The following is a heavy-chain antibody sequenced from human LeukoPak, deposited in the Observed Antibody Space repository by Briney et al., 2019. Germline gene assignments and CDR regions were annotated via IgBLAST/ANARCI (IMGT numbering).Heavy chain of an antibody. J-gene: IGHJ5*02. D-gene: IGHD2-15*01. V-gene: IGHV1-2*02. CDR1: GGTFSSYA. CDR2: INPNSGDT. Sequence: ASVKVSCKASGGTFSSYAISWVRQAPGQGLEWMGWINPNSGDTNYAQKFQGRVTMTRDTSISTVYMELRRLRYDDTAAYYCARGPLEYCSGGTCYSGRNWFDPWGQGTLVTGSS. CDR3: ARGPLEYCSGGTCYSGRNWFDP.